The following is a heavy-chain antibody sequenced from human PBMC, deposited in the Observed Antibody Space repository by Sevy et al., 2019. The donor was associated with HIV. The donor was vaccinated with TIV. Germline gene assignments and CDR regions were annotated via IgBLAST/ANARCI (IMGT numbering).Heavy chain of an antibody. CDR2: ISSSGDHI. CDR3: ASFSGSY. V-gene: IGHV3-21*01. Sequence: GGSLRLSCAASGFTINAYSMNWVRQAPGKGLEWVSSISSSGDHIYYADSVKGRFTVSRDNAKNSLYLQINSLRVEDTAVYYCASFSGSYWGQGTLVTVS. CDR1: GFTINAYS. D-gene: IGHD1-26*01. J-gene: IGHJ4*02.